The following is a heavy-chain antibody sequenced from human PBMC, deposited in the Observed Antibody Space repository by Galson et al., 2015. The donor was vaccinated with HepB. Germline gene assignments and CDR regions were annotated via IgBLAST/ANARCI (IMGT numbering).Heavy chain of an antibody. D-gene: IGHD2-15*01. Sequence: SLRLSCAASGFTFNSYVMSWVRQAPGQGLEWVSAITGVGETTYYAASVKGRFTISRDNSKNTLYLQMNGLRAEDTAVYYCAKPRPNYCTGGSCYGWFDPWGQGTLVTVSS. J-gene: IGHJ5*02. CDR3: AKPRPNYCTGGSCYGWFDP. CDR1: GFTFNSYV. V-gene: IGHV3-23*01. CDR2: ITGVGETT.